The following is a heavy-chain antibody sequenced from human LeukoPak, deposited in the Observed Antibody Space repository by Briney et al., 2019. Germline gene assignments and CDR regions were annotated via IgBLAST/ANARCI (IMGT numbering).Heavy chain of an antibody. D-gene: IGHD5-18*01. V-gene: IGHV3-23*01. Sequence: GGSLRLSCAASGFTFSSYAMSWVRQAPGKGLEWVSAISGSGGSTYYADSVRGRFTISRDNSMNILYLQMNSLRAEDTAVYYCARDRGYSYAHPLDYWGQGTLVTVSS. CDR3: ARDRGYSYAHPLDY. J-gene: IGHJ4*02. CDR2: ISGSGGST. CDR1: GFTFSSYA.